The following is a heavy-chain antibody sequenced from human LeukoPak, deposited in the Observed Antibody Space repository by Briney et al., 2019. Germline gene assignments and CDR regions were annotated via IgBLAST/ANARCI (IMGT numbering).Heavy chain of an antibody. V-gene: IGHV4-4*07. CDR2: VSRNGGV. D-gene: IGHD1-1*01. CDR3: ARGNGWKIHDY. Sequence: SETLSLTCTVSDDSVTTSYWSWIRQSAGKGLEWIGRVSRNGGVLYNSSFRSRFTLSVDASNNQFSLAVSGVTAADTAVYYCARGNGWKIHDYWGQGSQVTVSS. CDR1: DDSVTTSY. J-gene: IGHJ4*02.